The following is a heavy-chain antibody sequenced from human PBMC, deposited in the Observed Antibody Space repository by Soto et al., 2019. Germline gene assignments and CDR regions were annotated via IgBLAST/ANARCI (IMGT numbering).Heavy chain of an antibody. J-gene: IGHJ6*02. CDR1: GGSFSGYY. Sequence: LSLTCAVYGGSFSGYYWSWIRQPPGKGLEWIGEINHSGSTNYNPSLKSRVTISVDTSKNQFSLRLSSVTAADTAVYYCARALGYCTNGVCYRRRFYYYYYGMDVWGQGTTVTVSS. CDR2: INHSGST. CDR3: ARALGYCTNGVCYRRRFYYYYYGMDV. D-gene: IGHD2-8*01. V-gene: IGHV4-34*01.